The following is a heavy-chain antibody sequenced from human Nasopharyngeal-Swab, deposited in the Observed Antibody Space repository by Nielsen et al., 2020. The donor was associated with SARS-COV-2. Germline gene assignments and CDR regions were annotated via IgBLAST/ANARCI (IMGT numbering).Heavy chain of an antibody. Sequence: ASVKVSCKTSGYTFTGYYMYWVRQAPGQGLEWMGWINPNSGGTNYAQKLQGRVTMTTDTSTSTAYMELRSLRSDDTAVYYCAREQAAMYYFDYWGQGTLVTVSS. CDR1: GYTFTGYY. CDR2: INPNSGGT. J-gene: IGHJ4*02. V-gene: IGHV1-2*02. CDR3: AREQAAMYYFDY. D-gene: IGHD2-2*01.